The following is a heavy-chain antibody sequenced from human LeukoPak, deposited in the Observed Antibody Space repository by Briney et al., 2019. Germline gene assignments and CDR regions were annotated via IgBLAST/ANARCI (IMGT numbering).Heavy chain of an antibody. CDR2: IYTSGST. Sequence: SETLSLTCTVSGGSISSYYWSWIRQPAGKGLEWIGRIYTSGSTNYNPSLKSRVTMSVDTSKNQFSLKLSSVTAADTAVYYCARDRDYYGSGSYRSYFDYWGQGTLVTVSS. CDR3: ARDRDYYGSGSYRSYFDY. CDR1: GGSISSYY. V-gene: IGHV4-4*07. D-gene: IGHD3-10*01. J-gene: IGHJ4*02.